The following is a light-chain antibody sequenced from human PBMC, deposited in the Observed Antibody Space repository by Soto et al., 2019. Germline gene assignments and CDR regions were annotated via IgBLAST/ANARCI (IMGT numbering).Light chain of an antibody. CDR3: QYYTVSST. V-gene: IGKV1-5*01. CDR1: QNINRR. CDR2: DAS. J-gene: IGKJ1*01. Sequence: DIQVTQSPSTLSASVGETVTITCRASQNINRRLAWYQQKPGKAPNLLMYDASTLYRGVPSRFSGSGFGTEFTLTINSLQPDDSATYYCQYYTVSSTFGQGTKVDIK.